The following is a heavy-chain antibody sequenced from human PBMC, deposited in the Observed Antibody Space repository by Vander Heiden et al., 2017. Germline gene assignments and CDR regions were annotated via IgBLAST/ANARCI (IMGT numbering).Heavy chain of an antibody. Sequence: EVQLVESGGGLVQPGGSLRLSCAASGFTFGRYWMHWVRQAPGKGLVWVSRINSDGSSTSYADSVKGRFTISRDNAKNTLYLQMNSLRAEDTAVYYCAPTPTVTTVPLDYWGQGTLVTVSS. CDR1: GFTFGRYW. CDR2: INSDGSST. V-gene: IGHV3-74*01. CDR3: APTPTVTTVPLDY. D-gene: IGHD4-17*01. J-gene: IGHJ4*02.